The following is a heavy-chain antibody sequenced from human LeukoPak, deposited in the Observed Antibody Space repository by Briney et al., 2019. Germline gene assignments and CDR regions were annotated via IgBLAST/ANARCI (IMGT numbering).Heavy chain of an antibody. CDR2: INPNSGGT. Sequence: ASVKVSCKASGYTFTSYDINWVRQATGQGLEWMGWINPNSGGTNYAQKFQGRVTMTRDTSISTAYMELSRLRSDDTAVYYCARVAGEDIVVENWFDPWGQGTLVTVSS. V-gene: IGHV1-2*02. CDR3: ARVAGEDIVVENWFDP. J-gene: IGHJ5*02. CDR1: GYTFTSYD. D-gene: IGHD2-2*01.